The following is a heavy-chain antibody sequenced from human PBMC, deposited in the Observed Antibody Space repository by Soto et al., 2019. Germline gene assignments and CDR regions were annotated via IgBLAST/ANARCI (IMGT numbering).Heavy chain of an antibody. Sequence: QVQLQQWGAGLLKPSETLSLTCAVYGGSFSGYYWSWIRQPPGKGLEWIGEINHSGSTNYNPSLKSRVTISVDTSKNQFSLKLSSVTAADTAVYYCARVSGYFDRGAFDYWGQGTLVTVSS. CDR1: GGSFSGYY. V-gene: IGHV4-34*01. CDR2: INHSGST. CDR3: ARVSGYFDRGAFDY. D-gene: IGHD3-9*01. J-gene: IGHJ4*02.